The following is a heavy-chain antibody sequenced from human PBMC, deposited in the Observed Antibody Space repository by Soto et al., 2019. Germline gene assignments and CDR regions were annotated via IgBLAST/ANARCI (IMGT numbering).Heavy chain of an antibody. J-gene: IGHJ4*02. D-gene: IGHD2-21*02. CDR1: GFSFTTYW. CDR3: ARQSVVTAGRVDY. V-gene: IGHV5-51*01. CDR2: IYPGDSKT. Sequence: PGDSLKISCKGSGFSFTTYWIAWVRQMPGKGLEWMGIIYPGDSKTTYSPSFQGQVTISADKSISTAYLQWSSLKASDTAMYYCARQSVVTAGRVDYWGQGTLVTVSS.